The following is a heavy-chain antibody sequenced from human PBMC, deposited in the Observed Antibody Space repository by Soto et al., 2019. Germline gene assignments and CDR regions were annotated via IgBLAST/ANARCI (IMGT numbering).Heavy chain of an antibody. CDR2: IIPIFGTA. CDR3: ARIGILTGSGNWFDP. V-gene: IGHV1-69*13. J-gene: IGHJ5*02. CDR1: GGTFSSYA. D-gene: IGHD3-9*01. Sequence: SVKVSFKASGGTFSSYAISWVRQAPGQGLEWMGGIIPIFGTANYAQKFQGRVTITADESTSTAYMELSSLRSEDTAVYYCARIGILTGSGNWFDPWGQGTLVTVSS.